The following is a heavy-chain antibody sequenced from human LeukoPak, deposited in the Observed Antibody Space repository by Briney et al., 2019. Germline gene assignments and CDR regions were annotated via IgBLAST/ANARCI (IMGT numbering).Heavy chain of an antibody. CDR1: GYTFTSYG. D-gene: IGHD6-6*01. Sequence: ASVKVSCKASGYTFTSYGINWVRQATGQGLEWMGWMNPNSGNTGYAQKFQGRVTITRNTSISTAYMELSSLRSEDTAVYYCARGVRIAARTPGRNYYYYMDVWGKGTTVTVSS. CDR3: ARGVRIAARTPGRNYYYYMDV. J-gene: IGHJ6*03. CDR2: MNPNSGNT. V-gene: IGHV1-8*03.